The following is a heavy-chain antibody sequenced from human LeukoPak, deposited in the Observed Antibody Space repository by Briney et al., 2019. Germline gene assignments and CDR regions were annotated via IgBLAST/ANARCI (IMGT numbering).Heavy chain of an antibody. CDR3: ARHPGLNYYYDSSFDY. Sequence: ASVNVSCKASGYTFTSYDINWVRQATGQGLEWMGWMNPNSGNTGYAQKFQGRVTMTRNTSISTAYMELSSLRSEDTAVYYCARHPGLNYYYDSSFDYWGQGTLVTVSS. CDR1: GYTFTSYD. D-gene: IGHD3-22*01. J-gene: IGHJ4*02. CDR2: MNPNSGNT. V-gene: IGHV1-8*01.